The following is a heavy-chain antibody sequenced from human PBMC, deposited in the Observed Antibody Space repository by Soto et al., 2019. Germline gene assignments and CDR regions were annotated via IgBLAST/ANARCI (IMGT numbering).Heavy chain of an antibody. J-gene: IGHJ5*02. V-gene: IGHV3-48*01. CDR3: ARHPERIAQIGWFDP. Sequence: PGGSLRLSCAPSGFTFSHYSMNWVRQAPGKGLEWVSYISSSSSTIYYADSVKGRFTISRDNAKNSLYLQMNSLRAEDTAVYYCARHPERIAQIGWFDPWGQGTLVTVSS. CDR1: GFTFSHYS. D-gene: IGHD6-13*01. CDR2: ISSSSSTI.